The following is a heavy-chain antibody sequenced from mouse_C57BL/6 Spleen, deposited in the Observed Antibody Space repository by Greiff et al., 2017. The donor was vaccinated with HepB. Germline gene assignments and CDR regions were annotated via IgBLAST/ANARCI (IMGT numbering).Heavy chain of an antibody. CDR1: GYTFTSYW. Sequence: VKLQESGAELVRPGTSVKLSCKASGYTFTSYWMPWVKQRPGQGLEWIGVIDPSDSYTNYNQKFKGKATLTVDTSSSTAYLPLSSLTSEDSAVYYCAYYSNYLDGWGTGTTVTVSS. CDR2: IDPSDSYT. D-gene: IGHD2-5*01. V-gene: IGHV1-59*01. CDR3: AYYSNYLDG. J-gene: IGHJ1*03.